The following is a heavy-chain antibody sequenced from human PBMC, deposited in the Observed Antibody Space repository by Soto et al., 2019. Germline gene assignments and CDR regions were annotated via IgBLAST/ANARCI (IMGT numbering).Heavy chain of an antibody. V-gene: IGHV4-59*01. D-gene: IGHD3-10*01. CDR2: IYYSGST. J-gene: IGHJ5*02. CDR1: GGSISSYY. CDR3: ARARITMVRGANQGWFDP. Sequence: ETLSLTCTVSGGSISSYYWSWIRQPPGKGLEWIGYIYYSGSTNYNPSLKSRVTISVDTSISTAYMELSSLRSEDTAVYYCARARITMVRGANQGWFDPWGQGTLVTVSS.